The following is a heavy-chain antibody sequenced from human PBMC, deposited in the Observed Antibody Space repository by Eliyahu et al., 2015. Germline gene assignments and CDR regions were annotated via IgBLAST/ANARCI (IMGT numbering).Heavy chain of an antibody. V-gene: IGHV3-74*01. D-gene: IGHD3-16*01. CDR2: IKADGSST. CDR3: ASNLFPWGGSRDY. J-gene: IGHJ4*02. Sequence: EVQLVESGGGLVQPGGSLRXSCKASGLPFSDRWMHWVRQVPGKGLVWVSRIKADGSSTSYADSVKGRFRISRDNAKNTLYLEMNNLRVEDTAVYYCASNLFPWGGSRDYWGQGTLVAVSS. CDR1: GLPFSDRW.